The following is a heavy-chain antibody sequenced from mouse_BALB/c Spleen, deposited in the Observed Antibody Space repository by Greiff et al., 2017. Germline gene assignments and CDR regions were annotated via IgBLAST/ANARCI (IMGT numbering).Heavy chain of an antibody. V-gene: IGHV2-2*02. D-gene: IGHD4-1*01. Sequence: QVQLVESGPGLVQPSQSLSITCTVSGFSLTSYGVHWVRQSPGKGLEWLGVIWSGGSTDYNAAFISRLSISKDNSKSQVFFKMNSLQANDTAIYYCARNWDVRGYYFDYWGQGTTLTVSS. CDR1: GFSLTSYG. CDR3: ARNWDVRGYYFDY. CDR2: IWSGGST. J-gene: IGHJ2*01.